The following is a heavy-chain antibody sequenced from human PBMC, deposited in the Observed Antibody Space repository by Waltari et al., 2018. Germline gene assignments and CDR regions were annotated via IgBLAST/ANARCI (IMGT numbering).Heavy chain of an antibody. Sequence: QVQLVESGGAVVQPGRSLRLSCAASGFSFRTYGMHWVRQAPGKGLEWVALIWFDGSKKYYADSVKGRFTISRDNSKNTLYLQMSSLRVEDTALYYCARVIRGSSDAFDIWGQGTVVTVSS. D-gene: IGHD6-6*01. J-gene: IGHJ3*02. V-gene: IGHV3-33*01. CDR2: IWFDGSKK. CDR3: ARVIRGSSDAFDI. CDR1: GFSFRTYG.